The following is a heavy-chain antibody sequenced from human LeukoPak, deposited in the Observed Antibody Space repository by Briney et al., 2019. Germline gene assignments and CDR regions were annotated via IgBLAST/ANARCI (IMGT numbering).Heavy chain of an antibody. CDR2: INHSGST. Sequence: SETLSLTCAVYGGSFSGYYWSWIRQPPGKGLEWIGEINHSGSTNYNPSLKSRVTISVDTSKNQFSLKLSSVTAAGTAVYYCARALGYCSSTSCPPPYYFDYWGQGTLVTVSS. V-gene: IGHV4-34*01. J-gene: IGHJ4*02. CDR3: ARALGYCSSTSCPPPYYFDY. CDR1: GGSFSGYY. D-gene: IGHD2-2*01.